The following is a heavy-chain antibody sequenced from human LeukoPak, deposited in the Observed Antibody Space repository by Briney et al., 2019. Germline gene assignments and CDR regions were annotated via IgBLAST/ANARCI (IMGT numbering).Heavy chain of an antibody. Sequence: ASVKVSCKASGYTFTSYGISWVRQAPGQGLEWMGCISAYNGNTNYAQKLQGRVTMTTDTSTSTAYMELRSLRSDDTAVYYCARDFRYCSSTSCYTPGPGDYWGQGTLVTVSS. CDR1: GYTFTSYG. CDR2: ISAYNGNT. V-gene: IGHV1-18*01. J-gene: IGHJ4*02. CDR3: ARDFRYCSSTSCYTPGPGDY. D-gene: IGHD2-2*02.